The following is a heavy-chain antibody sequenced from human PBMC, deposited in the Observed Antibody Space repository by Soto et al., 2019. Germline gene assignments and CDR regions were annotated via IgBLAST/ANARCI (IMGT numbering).Heavy chain of an antibody. Sequence: SETLSLTCTVSGRSISSGGYYWSWIRQHPGKGLEWIGYIYYSGSTNYNPSLKSRVTISVDTSKNQFSLKLSSVTAADTAVYYCARGRDDYNYWGQGTLVTVSS. CDR1: GRSISSGGYY. V-gene: IGHV4-31*03. CDR2: IYYSGST. CDR3: ARGRDDYNY. J-gene: IGHJ4*02. D-gene: IGHD4-4*01.